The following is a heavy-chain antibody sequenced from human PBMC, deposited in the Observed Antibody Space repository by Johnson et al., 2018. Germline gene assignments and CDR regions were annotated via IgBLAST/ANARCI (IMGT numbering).Heavy chain of an antibody. Sequence: QVQLQESGPGLVKPSETLSLTCTVSGGSISNYLWNWIRQPPGKGLEWIGNIYHSGNTKYSASLRSRVTMSVDTSKNQVSLKVNSVTAADPAVCFCTRGPDYYDSSGYSLFDYWGQGTLVTVSS. D-gene: IGHD3-22*01. CDR1: GGSISNYL. CDR3: TRGPDYYDSSGYSLFDY. V-gene: IGHV4-59*01. J-gene: IGHJ4*02. CDR2: IYHSGNT.